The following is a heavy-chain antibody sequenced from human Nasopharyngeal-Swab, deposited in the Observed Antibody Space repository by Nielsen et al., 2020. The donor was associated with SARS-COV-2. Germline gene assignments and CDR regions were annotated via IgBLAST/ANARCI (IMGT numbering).Heavy chain of an antibody. V-gene: IGHV3-64*01. Sequence: GESLKISCAASGFTFSSYAMHWVRQAPGKGLEYVSAISSNGGSTYYANSVKGRFTISRDNSKNTLYLQMGSLRAEDMAVYYCARVRYGSGSYYNSYWGQGTLVTVSS. D-gene: IGHD3-10*01. CDR2: ISSNGGST. CDR3: ARVRYGSGSYYNSY. J-gene: IGHJ4*02. CDR1: GFTFSSYA.